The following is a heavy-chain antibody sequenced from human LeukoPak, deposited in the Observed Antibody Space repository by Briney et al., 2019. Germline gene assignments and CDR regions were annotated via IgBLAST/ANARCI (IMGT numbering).Heavy chain of an antibody. Sequence: GRSLRLSCAASGFTFSSYAMHWVRQAPGKGLEWLSVISHDGATNKYYAVSVKGRFSISRDNSKNTLSLRMNSFRVEDTAVYYCARDPSRFGEFGFNDLWGQGTLVTVSS. CDR1: GFTFSSYA. CDR3: ARDPSRFGEFGFNDL. CDR2: ISHDGATNK. V-gene: IGHV3-30-3*01. J-gene: IGHJ5*02. D-gene: IGHD3-10*01.